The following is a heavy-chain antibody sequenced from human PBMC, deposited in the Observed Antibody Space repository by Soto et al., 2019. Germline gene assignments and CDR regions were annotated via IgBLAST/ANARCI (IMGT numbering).Heavy chain of an antibody. V-gene: IGHV4-59*01. J-gene: IGHJ6*02. Sequence: SETLSLTCTVSGGSISTYYWSWIRQPPGKGLEWIGYVFYSGSTNYNPSLKSRVTISVDTSKNQFSLKLTSLTPADTAVYYCARERIATSGTRYYYHGVDVWGQGTTVTVS. D-gene: IGHD6-13*01. CDR1: GGSISTYY. CDR2: VFYSGST. CDR3: ARERIATSGTRYYYHGVDV.